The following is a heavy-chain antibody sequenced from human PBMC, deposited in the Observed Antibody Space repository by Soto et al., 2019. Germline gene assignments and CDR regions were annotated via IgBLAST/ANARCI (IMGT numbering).Heavy chain of an antibody. D-gene: IGHD6-19*01. CDR1: GFTFSSYW. CDR3: ARMWAVAGLYYYYGMDV. J-gene: IGHJ6*02. V-gene: IGHV3-74*01. CDR2: INSDGSST. Sequence: EVQLVESGGGLVQPGGSLRLSCAASGFTFSSYWMHWVRQAPGKGLVWVSRINSDGSSTSYADSVKGRFTISRDNAKNAVYLQMNSLRAEDTGVYCCARMWAVAGLYYYYGMDVWGQGTTVTVSS.